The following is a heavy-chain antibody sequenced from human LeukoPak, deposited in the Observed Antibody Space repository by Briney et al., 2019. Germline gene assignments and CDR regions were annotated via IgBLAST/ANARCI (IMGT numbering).Heavy chain of an antibody. D-gene: IGHD3-16*01. Sequence: PSETPSLTCSVSDGSISSYYWSWTRQPAGKSLEWIGRIYTSGSPSYNPSLKSRVTMSLDTSKKQFSLKLNSVTAADTAVYYCARGRGNYGMDVWGQGTTVTVSS. CDR3: ARGRGNYGMDV. J-gene: IGHJ6*02. CDR2: IYTSGSP. V-gene: IGHV4-4*07. CDR1: DGSISSYY.